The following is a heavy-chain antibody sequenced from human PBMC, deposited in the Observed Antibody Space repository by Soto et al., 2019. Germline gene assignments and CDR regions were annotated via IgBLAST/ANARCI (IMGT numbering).Heavy chain of an antibody. CDR2: ISAYSGST. D-gene: IGHD6-13*01. CDR1: GYTFTTYG. Sequence: ASVKVSCKAPGYTFTTYGISWVRQAPGQGLEWMGWISAYSGSTKFAQKLQGRVTMTTDTSTTTAYMELRSLTSDDTAVYYCARDFTKSSSWPYYFDYWGQGTLVTVSS. CDR3: ARDFTKSSSWPYYFDY. J-gene: IGHJ4*02. V-gene: IGHV1-18*01.